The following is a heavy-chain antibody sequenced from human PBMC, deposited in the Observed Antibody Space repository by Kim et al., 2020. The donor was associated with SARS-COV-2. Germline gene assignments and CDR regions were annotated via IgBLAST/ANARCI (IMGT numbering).Heavy chain of an antibody. J-gene: IGHJ6*02. CDR2: IYYSGST. Sequence: SETLSLTCTVSGGSISSSSYYWGWIRQPPGKGLEWIGSIYYSGSTYYNPSLKSRVTISVDTSKNQFSLKLSSVTAADTAVYYCARLFPQAIYGDGMDVWGQGTTVTVSS. CDR1: GGSISSSSYY. CDR3: ARLFPQAIYGDGMDV. D-gene: IGHD4-17*01. V-gene: IGHV4-39*01.